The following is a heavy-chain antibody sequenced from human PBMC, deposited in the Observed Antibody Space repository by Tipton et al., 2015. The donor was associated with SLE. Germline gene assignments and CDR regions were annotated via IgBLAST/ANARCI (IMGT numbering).Heavy chain of an antibody. CDR2: INHSGST. J-gene: IGHJ4*02. Sequence: TLSLTCTVSGGSISSHYWSWIRQPPGKGLEWIGEINHSGSTNYNPSLKSRVTISVDTSKNQFSLKLSSVTAADTAVYYCARGYYGSGSSGYWGQGTLVTVSS. V-gene: IGHV4-34*01. CDR3: ARGYYGSGSSGY. CDR1: GGSISSHY. D-gene: IGHD3-10*01.